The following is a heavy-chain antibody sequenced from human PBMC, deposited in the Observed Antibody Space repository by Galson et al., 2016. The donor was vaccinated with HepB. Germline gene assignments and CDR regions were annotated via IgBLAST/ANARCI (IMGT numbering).Heavy chain of an antibody. CDR3: ATGGVGARYYLDN. CDR2: ISNSAGST. CDR1: GFIFSNHN. Sequence: SLRLSCAASGFIFSNHNMHWVRQAPGKGLEWVSSISNSAGSTFYADSVKGRFTISRDNSKNTLYLQMNSLRPEDTAIYYCATGGVGARYYLDNWSQGTLVTVSS. J-gene: IGHJ4*02. D-gene: IGHD1-26*01. V-gene: IGHV3-23*01.